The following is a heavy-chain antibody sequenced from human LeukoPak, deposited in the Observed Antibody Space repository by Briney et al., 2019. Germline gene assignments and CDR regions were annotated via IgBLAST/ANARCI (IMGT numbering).Heavy chain of an antibody. D-gene: IGHD3-10*01. Sequence: PGGSLRLSCVAPGFTFSNYGMTWVRQGPGKGLEWVSAITASGGSTYYADSVKGRFTISRDNSKNTLYLQMNSLRAEDTAIYYCAKLPYGSGNYGLGYWGQGTLVTVSS. J-gene: IGHJ4*02. CDR3: AKLPYGSGNYGLGY. V-gene: IGHV3-23*01. CDR1: GFTFSNYG. CDR2: ITASGGST.